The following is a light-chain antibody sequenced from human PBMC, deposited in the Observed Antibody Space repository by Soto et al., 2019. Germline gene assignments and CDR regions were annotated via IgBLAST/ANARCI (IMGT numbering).Light chain of an antibody. CDR3: ASYAGGKNFYV. CDR1: SSDIGGYNY. V-gene: IGLV2-8*01. J-gene: IGLJ1*01. Sequence: QSALTQIPSASGSPGQSVTISCTGTSSDIGGYNYVSWYQQHPGKAPKLMIYEVTKRPSGVPDRFSGSKSGNTASLTVSGLQAEDEADYHCASYAGGKNFYVFGTGTKLTVL. CDR2: EVT.